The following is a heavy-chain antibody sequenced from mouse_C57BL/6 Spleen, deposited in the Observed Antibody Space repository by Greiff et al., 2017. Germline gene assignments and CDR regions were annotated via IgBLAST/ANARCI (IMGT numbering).Heavy chain of an antibody. V-gene: IGHV1-64*01. CDR2: IHPNSGST. J-gene: IGHJ3*01. CDR1: GYTFTSYW. Sequence: QVQLKESGAELVKPGASVKLSCKASGYTFTSYWMHWVKQRPGQGLEWIGMIHPNSGSTNYNEKFKSKATLTVDKSSSTAYMQLSSLTSEDSAVYYCAPITKVTAWFAYWGQGTLVTVSA. D-gene: IGHD1-1*01. CDR3: APITKVTAWFAY.